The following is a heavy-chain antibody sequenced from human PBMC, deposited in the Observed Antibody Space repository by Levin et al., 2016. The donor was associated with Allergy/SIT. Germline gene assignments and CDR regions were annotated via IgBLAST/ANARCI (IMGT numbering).Heavy chain of an antibody. CDR3: AKGPNRATVTTVDY. Sequence: GGSLRLSCAASGFTFSSYGMHWVRQAPGKGLEWVAVISYDGSNKYYADSVKGRFTISRDNSKNTLYLQMNSLRAEDTAVYYCAKGPNRATVTTVDYWGQGTLVTVSS. D-gene: IGHD4-17*01. CDR1: GFTFSSYG. CDR2: ISYDGSNK. V-gene: IGHV3-30*18. J-gene: IGHJ4*02.